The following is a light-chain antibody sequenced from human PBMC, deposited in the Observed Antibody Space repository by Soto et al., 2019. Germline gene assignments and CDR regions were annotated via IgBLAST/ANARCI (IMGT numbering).Light chain of an antibody. J-gene: IGLJ1*01. Sequence: ALAQPPSASGSLGQSVTISCTGSSGDVGGYNSVSWYQQHPGKAPKLIIYEVIRRPSGVPDRFSGSKFYNTASLTVSGLQPEDEAEYFCSSYAGSRIYVLGTGTKVT. CDR2: EVI. CDR1: SGDVGGYNS. V-gene: IGLV2-8*01. CDR3: SSYAGSRIYV.